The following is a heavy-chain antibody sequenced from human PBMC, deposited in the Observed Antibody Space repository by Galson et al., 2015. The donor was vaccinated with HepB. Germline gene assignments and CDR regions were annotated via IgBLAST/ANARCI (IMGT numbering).Heavy chain of an antibody. CDR2: IIPIFGTA. Sequence: PVKVSCKASGGTFSSYAISWVRQAPGQGLEWMGGIIPIFGTANYAQKFQGRVTSTADESTSTAYMELSSLRSEDTAVYYCARGRIVVVVAATWSWFDPWGQGTLVTVSS. D-gene: IGHD2-15*01. J-gene: IGHJ5*02. CDR1: GGTFSSYA. V-gene: IGHV1-69*13. CDR3: ARGRIVVVVAATWSWFDP.